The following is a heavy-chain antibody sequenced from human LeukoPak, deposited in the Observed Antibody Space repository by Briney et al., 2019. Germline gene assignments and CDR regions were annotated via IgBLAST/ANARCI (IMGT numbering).Heavy chain of an antibody. CDR2: FDPEDGET. J-gene: IGHJ4*02. Sequence: QAPGKGRXXXXXFDPEDGETIYAQKFQGRVTMTEDTSTDTAYMELSSLRSEDTAVYYCATAPYCSGGSCYYFDYWGQGTLVTVSS. D-gene: IGHD2-15*01. CDR3: ATAPYCSGGSCYYFDY. V-gene: IGHV1-24*01.